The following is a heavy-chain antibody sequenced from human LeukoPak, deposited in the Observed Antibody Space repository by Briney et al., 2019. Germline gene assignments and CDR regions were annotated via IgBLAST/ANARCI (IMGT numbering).Heavy chain of an antibody. CDR2: ISSSSSTI. D-gene: IGHD5-24*01. V-gene: IGHV3-48*04. CDR1: GFTFSSYG. Sequence: GGSLRLSCAASGFTFSSYGMTWVRQAPGKGLEWVSYISSSSSTIYYADSVKGRFTISRDNAKNSLYLQMNSLRAEDTAVYYCARQREMTTIFTALGYWGQGTLVTVSS. CDR3: ARQREMTTIFTALGY. J-gene: IGHJ4*02.